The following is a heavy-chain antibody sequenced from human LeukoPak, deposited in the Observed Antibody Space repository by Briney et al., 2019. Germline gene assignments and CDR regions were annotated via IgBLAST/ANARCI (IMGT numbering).Heavy chain of an antibody. V-gene: IGHV3-23*01. CDR1: GFTFSSYA. CDR3: AREGNHYYHSNTGESWFDP. D-gene: IGHD3-22*01. J-gene: IGHJ5*02. Sequence: PGGSLRLSCAASGFTFSSYAMSWVRQAPGKGLEWVSAISGSGGSTYYADSVKGRFTISRDNSKNTLYLQMNSLRAEDTAVYYCAREGNHYYHSNTGESWFDPWGQGTLVTVSS. CDR2: ISGSGGST.